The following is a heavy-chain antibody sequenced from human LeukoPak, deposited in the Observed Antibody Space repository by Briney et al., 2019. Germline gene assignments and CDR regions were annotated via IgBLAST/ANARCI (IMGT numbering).Heavy chain of an antibody. CDR3: AGDKEEEWELLPSTIDY. CDR2: INPNSGGT. D-gene: IGHD1-26*01. CDR1: GYTFTGYY. V-gene: IGHV1-2*02. Sequence: ASVKVSCKASGYTFTGYYMHWVRQAPGQGLEWMGWINPNSGGTNYAQKFQGRVTMTRDTSISTAYMELSRLRSDDTAVYYCAGDKEEEWELLPSTIDYWGQGTLVTVSS. J-gene: IGHJ4*02.